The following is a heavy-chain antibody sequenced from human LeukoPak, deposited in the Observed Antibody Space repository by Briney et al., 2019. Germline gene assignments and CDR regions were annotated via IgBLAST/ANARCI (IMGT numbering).Heavy chain of an antibody. CDR2: ISAYNGNT. V-gene: IGHV1-18*01. Sequence: ASVKVSCKASGYTFTSYGTSWVRQAPGQGLEWMGWISAYNGNTNYAQKLQGRVSMTTDTSTSTAYMELRSLRSDDTAVYYCARGRAAAGYFDYWGQGTLVTVSS. CDR3: ARGRAAAGYFDY. J-gene: IGHJ4*02. CDR1: GYTFTSYG. D-gene: IGHD6-13*01.